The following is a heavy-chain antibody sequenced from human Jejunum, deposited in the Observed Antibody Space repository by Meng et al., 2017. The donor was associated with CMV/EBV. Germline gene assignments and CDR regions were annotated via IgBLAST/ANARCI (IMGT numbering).Heavy chain of an antibody. D-gene: IGHD3-22*01. Sequence: FTFPNNAMPWVRQAPGKGLEWVSSISGSDVHIYYADSVKRRFTISRDNSMNTLYLQMNTLRAEDTAVYYCAKDPDMVYDTSSYYEDYWGQGTLVTVSS. CDR3: AKDPDMVYDTSSYYEDY. CDR1: FTFPNNA. J-gene: IGHJ4*02. V-gene: IGHV3-23*01. CDR2: ISGSDVHI.